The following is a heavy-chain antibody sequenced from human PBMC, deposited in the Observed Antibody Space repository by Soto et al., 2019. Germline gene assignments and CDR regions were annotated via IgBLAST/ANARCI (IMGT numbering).Heavy chain of an antibody. CDR3: ANSRGGTFLGYHGMDI. CDR1: GGTFSSRA. V-gene: IGHV1-69*01. CDR2: IIPVFGRV. J-gene: IGHJ6*02. D-gene: IGHD3-16*01. Sequence: QVQLVQSGPEVKKTGTSVKVSCKASGGTFSSRAISWVRQAPGQGLEWMGGIIPVFGRVNYAEKFQDRVTLTADESTGKVYMELSSLRSGDTALYYCANSRGGTFLGYHGMDIWGQGTTVSVSS.